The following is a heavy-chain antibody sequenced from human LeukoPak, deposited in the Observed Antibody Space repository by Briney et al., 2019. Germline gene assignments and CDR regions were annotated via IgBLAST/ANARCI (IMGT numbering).Heavy chain of an antibody. CDR3: ATGGGWVPNFGVVTHIFV. D-gene: IGHD3-3*01. Sequence: PGGAVTLPRAGSGFTFRDYWLHWVRQPAAKGLDVVSRIHNDERAKLYAASVQGRITTSRDNAKHTLHLQTNSEIFDDTGVYYCATGGGWVPNFGVVTHIFVWGKGTTVTVSS. CDR2: IHNDERAK. CDR1: GFTFRDYW. J-gene: IGHJ6*04. V-gene: IGHV3-74*01.